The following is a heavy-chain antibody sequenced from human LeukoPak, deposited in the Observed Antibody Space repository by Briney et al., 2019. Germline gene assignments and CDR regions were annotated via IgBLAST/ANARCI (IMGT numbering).Heavy chain of an antibody. CDR3: ATLTYDILTGYYKGYFDY. J-gene: IGHJ4*02. CDR2: IIPIFGTA. Sequence: ASVKVSCKASGGTLSSYAISWVRQPPGQGLEWMGGIIPIFGTANYAQKFQGRVTITADKSTSTAYMELSSLRAEDTAVYYCATLTYDILTGYYKGYFDYWGQGTLVTVSS. CDR1: GGTLSSYA. D-gene: IGHD3-9*01. V-gene: IGHV1-69*06.